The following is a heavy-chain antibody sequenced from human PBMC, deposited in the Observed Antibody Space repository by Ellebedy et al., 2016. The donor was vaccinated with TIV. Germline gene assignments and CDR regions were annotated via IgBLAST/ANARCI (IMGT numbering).Heavy chain of an antibody. D-gene: IGHD3-16*01. Sequence: SETLSLTCTVSGYSISSGYYWGWIRQPPGKGLEWIGSIYHSGSTYYNPSLKSRVTISVDTSKNQFSLKLSSVTAADTAVYYCARGGSGPSYVKRANWFDPWGQGTLVTVSS. CDR1: GYSISSGYY. CDR3: ARGGSGPSYVKRANWFDP. CDR2: IYHSGST. V-gene: IGHV4-38-2*02. J-gene: IGHJ5*02.